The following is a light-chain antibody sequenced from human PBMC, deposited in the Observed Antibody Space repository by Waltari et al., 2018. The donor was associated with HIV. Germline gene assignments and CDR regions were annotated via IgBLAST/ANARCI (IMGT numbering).Light chain of an antibody. Sequence: DIVMTPSPVSLAVSLGERATLSCKPSRGVFYTSNKKNYIAWYQQKAGQPPKLLVCWASTRESGVPDRFSGSGSGTDFTLTISSLQPEDVAVYYCQQYFSHPYTCGRGTKLEIK. CDR3: QQYFSHPYT. CDR2: WAS. CDR1: RGVFYTSNKKNY. J-gene: IGKJ2*01. V-gene: IGKV4-1*01.